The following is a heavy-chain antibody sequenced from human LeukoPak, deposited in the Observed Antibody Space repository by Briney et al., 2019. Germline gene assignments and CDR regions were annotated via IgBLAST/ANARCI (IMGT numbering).Heavy chain of an antibody. J-gene: IGHJ4*02. Sequence: PGGSLRLSCAAPGFTFSSYWMSWVRQAPGKGLEWVANIKQDGSEKYYVDSVKGRFTISRDNAKNSLYLQMNSLRAEDTAVYYCARATFWSGYWLWGQGTLVTVSS. V-gene: IGHV3-7*01. CDR1: GFTFSSYW. CDR2: IKQDGSEK. D-gene: IGHD3-3*01. CDR3: ARATFWSGYWL.